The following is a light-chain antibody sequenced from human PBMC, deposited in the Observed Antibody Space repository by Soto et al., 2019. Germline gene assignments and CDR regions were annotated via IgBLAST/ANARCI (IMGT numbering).Light chain of an antibody. J-gene: IGKJ2*01. Sequence: EIVLTQSPGTLSLSPGERATLSCRASQSVSSSYFAWYQQKPGQAPRLLIFGASSRATGIPDRFSGSGSGTDFTLTISRLEPEDVAVYYCQQYGSSPSYTFGQGTKLEIK. CDR1: QSVSSSY. V-gene: IGKV3-20*01. CDR3: QQYGSSPSYT. CDR2: GAS.